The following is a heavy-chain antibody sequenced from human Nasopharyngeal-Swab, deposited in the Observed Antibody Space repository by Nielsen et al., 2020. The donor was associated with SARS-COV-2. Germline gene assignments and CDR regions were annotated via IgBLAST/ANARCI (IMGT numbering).Heavy chain of an antibody. J-gene: IGHJ6*03. D-gene: IGHD5-18*01. CDR1: GFTFSSYS. CDR2: ISSSSSTI. CDR3: ARSHSFGRRDTAMVKRHYYYYYYMDV. Sequence: GESLKISCAASGFTFSSYSMNWVRQAPGKGLEWVSYISSSSSTIYYADSVKGRFTISRDNAKNSLYLQMNSLRDEDTAVYYCARSHSFGRRDTAMVKRHYYYYYYMDVWGKGTTVTVSS. V-gene: IGHV3-48*02.